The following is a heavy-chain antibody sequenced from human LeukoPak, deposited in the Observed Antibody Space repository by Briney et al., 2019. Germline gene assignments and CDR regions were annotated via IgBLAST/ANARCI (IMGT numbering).Heavy chain of an antibody. CDR2: IYFSGST. J-gene: IGHJ3*02. D-gene: IGHD3-16*01. Sequence: PSETRSFTCAVPGGSIPHYYWSWIRKPPGKGLDWIGYIYFSGSTDYNPSLKSRVTISLDTSNNHFSLKLTAVTAADTAVYYCARDRNGGGAFDSWGQGTMVTV. CDR3: ARDRNGGGAFDS. CDR1: GGSIPHYY. V-gene: IGHV4-59*01.